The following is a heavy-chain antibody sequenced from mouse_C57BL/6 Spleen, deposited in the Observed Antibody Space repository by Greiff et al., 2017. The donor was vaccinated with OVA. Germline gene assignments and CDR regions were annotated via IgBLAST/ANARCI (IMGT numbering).Heavy chain of an antibody. J-gene: IGHJ4*01. CDR3: ARAGYYGSSYDYAMDY. V-gene: IGHV1-42*01. Sequence: VQLQQSGPELVKPGASVKISCKASGYSFTGYYMNWVKQSPEKSLEWIGEINPSTGGTTYNQKFKAKATLTVDKSSSTAYMQLKSLTSEDSAVYYCARAGYYGSSYDYAMDYWGQGTSVTVSS. CDR1: GYSFTGYY. CDR2: INPSTGGT. D-gene: IGHD1-1*01.